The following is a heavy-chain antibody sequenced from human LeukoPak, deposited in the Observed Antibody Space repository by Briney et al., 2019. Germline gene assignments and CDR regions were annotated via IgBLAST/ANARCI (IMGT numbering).Heavy chain of an antibody. J-gene: IGHJ6*02. D-gene: IGHD4-17*01. Sequence: ALVKVSCKASGYAFTGYYMHWVRQAPGQGLEWLGWINPNTGVTNYAQKFQGRVTLTRDTSIITAYMELTRLRSDDTAVYYCARDRTTVTTGYYGMDVWGQGTTVTVSS. CDR1: GYAFTGYY. V-gene: IGHV1-2*02. CDR3: ARDRTTVTTGYYGMDV. CDR2: INPNTGVT.